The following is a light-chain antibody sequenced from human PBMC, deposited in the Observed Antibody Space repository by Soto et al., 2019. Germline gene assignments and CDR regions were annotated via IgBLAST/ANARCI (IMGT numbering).Light chain of an antibody. CDR3: QQYNEWPFP. CDR1: QSVSSN. V-gene: IGKV3-15*01. J-gene: IGKJ3*01. Sequence: EIVMTQSPATLSVSPGERATLSCRASQSVSSNLAWYQQKPGQAPRLLIYGASTRATGIPARFSGSGSGTEFTLTISSLQSEDFAVYCCQQYNEWPFPFGPGTKVDIK. CDR2: GAS.